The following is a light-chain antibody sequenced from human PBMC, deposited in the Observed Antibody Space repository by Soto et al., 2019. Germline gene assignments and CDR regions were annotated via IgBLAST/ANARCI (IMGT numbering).Light chain of an antibody. J-gene: IGLJ1*01. CDR2: EVS. CDR1: SSDVGAYDF. Sequence: QSALTQPASVSGSPGQSITISCTGTSSDVGAYDFVSWYQQHPGKAPKYLIYEVSNRPSGVSDRFSGSKSGTTASLTISGRQAEDEADYYCSSYTTTDPYVFGTGTKVTVL. CDR3: SSYTTTDPYV. V-gene: IGLV2-14*01.